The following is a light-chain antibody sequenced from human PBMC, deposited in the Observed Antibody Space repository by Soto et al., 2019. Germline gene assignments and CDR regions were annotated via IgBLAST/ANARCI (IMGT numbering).Light chain of an antibody. V-gene: IGKV1-5*03. CDR2: KAS. CDR3: QQYNSYSPTWT. J-gene: IGKJ1*01. CDR1: QSISGW. Sequence: DIQMTQSPSTLSASVGDRVTITCRASQSISGWLAWYQQKPGKAPKLLIYKASSLESGVPSRFSGSGSGTEFTLTISSLQPDGFATYYCQQYNSYSPTWTFGQGTKVEIK.